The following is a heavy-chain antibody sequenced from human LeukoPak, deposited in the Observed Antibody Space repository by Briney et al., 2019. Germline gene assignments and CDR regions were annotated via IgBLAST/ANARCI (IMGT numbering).Heavy chain of an antibody. D-gene: IGHD2-15*01. CDR2: IKQDGSEK. V-gene: IGHV3-7*01. CDR1: GFTFSSYW. CDR3: ARDGYCSGGSCYAFDP. Sequence: GGSLRLSCAAPGFTFSSYWMSWVRQAPGKGLEWVANIKQDGSEKYYVDSVKGRFTISRDNAKNSLYLQMNSLRAEDTAVYYCARDGYCSGGSCYAFDPWGQGTLVTVSS. J-gene: IGHJ5*02.